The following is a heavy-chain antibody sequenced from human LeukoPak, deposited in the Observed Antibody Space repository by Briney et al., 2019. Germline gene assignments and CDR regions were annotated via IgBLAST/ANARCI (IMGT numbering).Heavy chain of an antibody. Sequence: GGSLRLSCAASGFTFSSYAMSWVRQAPGKGLEWVSYISSSGTTIYYADSVRGRFTISRDNARNSLYLQMNSLRAEDTAVYYCASLRGYSYAWYFDLWGRGTLVTVSS. CDR2: ISSSGTTI. CDR3: ASLRGYSYAWYFDL. D-gene: IGHD5-18*01. V-gene: IGHV3-48*01. J-gene: IGHJ2*01. CDR1: GFTFSSYA.